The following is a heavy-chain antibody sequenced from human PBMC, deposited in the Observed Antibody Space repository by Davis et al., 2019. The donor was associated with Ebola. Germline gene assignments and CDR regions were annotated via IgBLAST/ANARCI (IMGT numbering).Heavy chain of an antibody. CDR1: GLTFSKYW. CDR2: ISLDGSDA. D-gene: IGHD6-19*01. CDR3: VRDNGYSSG. J-gene: IGHJ4*02. V-gene: IGHV3-74*01. Sequence: GGSLRLSCAASGLTFSKYWMHWVRQAPGKGLVWVSRISLDGSDATYVDSVKGRFTISRENAKNSLYLQMNSLRAGDTAVYYCVRDNGYSSGWGQGTLVTVSS.